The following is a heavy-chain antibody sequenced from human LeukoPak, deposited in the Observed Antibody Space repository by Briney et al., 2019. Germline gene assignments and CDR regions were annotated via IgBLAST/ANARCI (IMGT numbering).Heavy chain of an antibody. CDR3: AKTNYYDSSNYFDY. CDR1: GFTFSDYY. V-gene: IGHV3-11*01. Sequence: PGGSLRLSCAASGFTFSDYYMSWIRQAPGKGLERVSYISSSGSTIYYADSVKGRFTISRDNAKNSLYLQMNSLRAEDTAVYYCAKTNYYDSSNYFDYWGQGTLVTVSS. D-gene: IGHD3-22*01. J-gene: IGHJ4*02. CDR2: ISSSGSTI.